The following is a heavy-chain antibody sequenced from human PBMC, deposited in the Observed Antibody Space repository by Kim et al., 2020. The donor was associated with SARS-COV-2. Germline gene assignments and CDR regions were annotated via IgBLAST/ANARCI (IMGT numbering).Heavy chain of an antibody. CDR1: GYTFTAYS. V-gene: IGHV1-2*02. D-gene: IGHD3-3*01. J-gene: IGHJ5*02. CDR3: ARGSCYCTVCLSIDNWFYP. Sequence: ASVKVSCKASGYTFTAYSIRWVRQAPGQGLEWMGWINPDSGAANYAQKFQGRVTMTTDTSTSTAYMELSRLTSDDTAVYYCARGSCYCTVCLSIDNWFYP. CDR2: INPDSGAA.